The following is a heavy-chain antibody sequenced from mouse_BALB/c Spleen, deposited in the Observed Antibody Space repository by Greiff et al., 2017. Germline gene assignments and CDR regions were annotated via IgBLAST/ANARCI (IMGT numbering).Heavy chain of an antibody. Sequence: VQLQQPGAKLVKPGAPVKLSCKASGYTFTSYWMNWVKQRPGRGLEWIGRIDPSDSETHYNQKFKDKATLTVDKSSSTAYIQLSSLTSEDSAVYYCARGGGNHYYAMDYWGQGTSVTVSS. D-gene: IGHD2-1*01. CDR1: GYTFTSYW. CDR3: ARGGGNHYYAMDY. J-gene: IGHJ4*01. V-gene: IGHV1-69*02. CDR2: IDPSDSET.